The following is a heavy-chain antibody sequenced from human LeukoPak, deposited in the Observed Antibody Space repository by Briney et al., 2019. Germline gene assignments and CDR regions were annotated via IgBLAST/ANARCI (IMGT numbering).Heavy chain of an antibody. V-gene: IGHV1-69*05. CDR2: IIPIFGTA. J-gene: IGHJ3*02. Sequence: SVKVSCKASGGTFSSYAISWVRQAPGQGLEWMGGIIPIFGTANYAQKFQDRVTITTDESTSTAYMELSSLRSEDTAVYYCARGYCSSTSCYALGAAFDIWGQGTMVTVSS. D-gene: IGHD2-2*01. CDR1: GGTFSSYA. CDR3: ARGYCSSTSCYALGAAFDI.